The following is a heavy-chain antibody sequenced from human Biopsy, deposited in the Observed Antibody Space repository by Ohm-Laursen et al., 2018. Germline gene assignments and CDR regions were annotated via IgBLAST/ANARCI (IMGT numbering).Heavy chain of an antibody. Sequence: GTLSLTCTVSGGSISSDWWSWIRQTPGKGLEWIGYVYYSGTTTYNPSLRSRVTISVDTSMNQISLKLSSVTAADTAIYYCARGMRSSGWPYFDSWGQGTLVTVSS. J-gene: IGHJ4*02. CDR1: GGSISSDW. V-gene: IGHV4-59*01. D-gene: IGHD6-19*01. CDR3: ARGMRSSGWPYFDS. CDR2: VYYSGTT.